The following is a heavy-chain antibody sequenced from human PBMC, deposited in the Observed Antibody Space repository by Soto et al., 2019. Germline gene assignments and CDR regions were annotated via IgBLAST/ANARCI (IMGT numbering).Heavy chain of an antibody. J-gene: IGHJ5*02. Sequence: ASVNVSCKASGYTFTSYGISWVRQAPGQGLEWMGWISAYNGNTNYAQKLQGRVTMTTDTSTSTAYMELRSLRSEDTAVYYCARDLGSSWYSNWFDPWGQGTLVTVSS. V-gene: IGHV1-18*01. CDR1: GYTFTSYG. CDR3: ARDLGSSWYSNWFDP. D-gene: IGHD6-13*01. CDR2: ISAYNGNT.